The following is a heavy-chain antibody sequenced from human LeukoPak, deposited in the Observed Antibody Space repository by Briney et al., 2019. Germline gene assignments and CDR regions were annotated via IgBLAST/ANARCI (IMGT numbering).Heavy chain of an antibody. D-gene: IGHD5-24*01. V-gene: IGHV1-8*01. J-gene: IGHJ4*02. CDR3: ARERGGRWLQFSTFDY. CDR2: MNPNSGNT. CDR1: GYTFTSYD. Sequence: ASVKVSCKASGYTFTSYDINWVRQATGQGLEWMGWMNPNSGNTGYAQKFQGRVTMTRDTSISTAYMELRSLRSDDTAVYYCARERGGRWLQFSTFDYWGQGTLVTVSS.